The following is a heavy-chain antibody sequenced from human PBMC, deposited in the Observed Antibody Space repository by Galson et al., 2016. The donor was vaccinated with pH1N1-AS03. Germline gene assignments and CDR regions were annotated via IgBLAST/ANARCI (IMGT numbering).Heavy chain of an antibody. CDR1: GFIFNNHW. D-gene: IGHD1-1*01. CDR2: IDNDGRNT. Sequence: SLRLSCAASGFIFNNHWMHWVRQPPGEGLVWVSRIDNDGRNTDYADSVKGRFIISRDNAKNTLSLEMNSLRVEEPSVYYCARDGMRGDACDIWGQGTMVTVSP. V-gene: IGHV3-74*01. CDR3: ARDGMRGDACDI. J-gene: IGHJ3*02.